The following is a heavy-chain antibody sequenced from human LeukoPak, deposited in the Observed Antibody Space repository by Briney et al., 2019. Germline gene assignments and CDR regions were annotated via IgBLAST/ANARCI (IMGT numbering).Heavy chain of an antibody. CDR3: ASSGYDYWSYFDY. CDR2: ISYDGSNK. CDR1: GFTFSSYA. D-gene: IGHD5-12*01. V-gene: IGHV3-30-3*01. J-gene: IGHJ4*02. Sequence: PGRSLRLSCAASGFTFSSYAMHWVRQAPGKGLEWVAVISYDGSNKYYADSVKGRFTISRDNSKNTLYLQMNSLRAEDTAVYYCASSGYDYWSYFDYWGQGTLVTVSS.